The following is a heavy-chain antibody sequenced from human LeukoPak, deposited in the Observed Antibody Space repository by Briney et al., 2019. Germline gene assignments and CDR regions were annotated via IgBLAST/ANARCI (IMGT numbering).Heavy chain of an antibody. CDR2: ISGRGGRT. Sequence: GGSLSLSCAPSGFTFSSYAMSWVRQAPGKGREWVSAISGRGGRTHYAHSVKGRVAVSRDNSKNTLYLQMNSLRAEHTAVCYFAREYYYGSGRAYYYGRDVGGKGT. J-gene: IGHJ6*04. V-gene: IGHV3-23*01. CDR3: AREYYYGSGRAYYYGRDV. D-gene: IGHD3-10*01. CDR1: GFTFSSYA.